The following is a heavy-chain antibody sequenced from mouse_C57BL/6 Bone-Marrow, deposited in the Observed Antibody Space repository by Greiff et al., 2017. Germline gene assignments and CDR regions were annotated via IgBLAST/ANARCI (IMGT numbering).Heavy chain of an antibody. J-gene: IGHJ3*01. V-gene: IGHV1-76*01. D-gene: IGHD1-1*01. CDR3: ARGEDGSSYPWFAY. CDR1: GYTFTDYY. CDR2: IYPGSGNT. Sequence: QVQLQQSGAELVRPGASVKLSCKASGYTFTDYYINWVKQRPGQGLEWIARIYPGSGNTYYNEKFKGKATLTAEKSSSTAYMQLSSRTSEDSAVYFCARGEDGSSYPWFAYWGQGTLVTVSA.